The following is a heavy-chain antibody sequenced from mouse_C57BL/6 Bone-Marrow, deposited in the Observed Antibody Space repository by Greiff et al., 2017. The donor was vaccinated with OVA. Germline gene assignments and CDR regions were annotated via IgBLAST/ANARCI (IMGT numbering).Heavy chain of an antibody. Sequence: VQLQQSGAELVRPGASVKLSCTASGFNIKDDYMHWVKQRPEPGLEWIGWIDPENGDTEYASKFQGKATITADTSSNTDYLQLSSLTSEDTAVYYCTTLYYYGSSPYFDYWGQGTTLTVSS. CDR2: IDPENGDT. CDR1: GFNIKDDY. D-gene: IGHD1-1*01. V-gene: IGHV14-4*01. CDR3: TTLYYYGSSPYFDY. J-gene: IGHJ2*01.